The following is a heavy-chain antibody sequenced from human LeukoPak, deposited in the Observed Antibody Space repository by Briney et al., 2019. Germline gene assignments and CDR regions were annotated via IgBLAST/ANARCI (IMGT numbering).Heavy chain of an antibody. V-gene: IGHV4-31*03. CDR2: IYYSGST. CDR1: GGSISSGGYY. J-gene: IGHJ4*02. Sequence: PSETLSLTCTVSGGSISSGGYYWSWIRQHPGKGLEWIGYIYYSGSTYYNPSLKSRVTISVDTSKNQFSLKLSSVTAADTAVYYCARGPNEGYCSGGSCYFVDYWGQGTLVTVSS. D-gene: IGHD2-15*01. CDR3: ARGPNEGYCSGGSCYFVDY.